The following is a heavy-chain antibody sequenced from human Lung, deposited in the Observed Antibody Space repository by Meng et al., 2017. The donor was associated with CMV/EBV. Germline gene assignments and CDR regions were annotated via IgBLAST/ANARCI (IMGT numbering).Heavy chain of an antibody. V-gene: IGHV3-20*04. CDR1: GFTFDDYG. J-gene: IGHJ3*02. CDR2: INWNGGST. Sequence: SXAASGFTFDDYGMSWVRQAPGKGLEWVSGINWNGGSTGYADSVKGRFTISRDNAKNSLYLQMNSLSAEDTALYCCARIYDFWSGSKGSAFDIWGQGXMVTVSS. D-gene: IGHD3-3*01. CDR3: ARIYDFWSGSKGSAFDI.